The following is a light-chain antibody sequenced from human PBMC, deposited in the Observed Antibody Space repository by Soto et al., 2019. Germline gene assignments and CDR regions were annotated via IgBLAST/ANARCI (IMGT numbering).Light chain of an antibody. CDR1: QSVSSY. CDR2: DAS. Sequence: EIVLSQSPGTLSSSPGERATLSCRASQSVSSYLAWYQQKPGQAPRLLIYDASNRATGIPARFSGSGSGTDFTLTINSLEPEDFAVYYCQQRSNWPSITFGQGTRLEIK. CDR3: QQRSNWPSIT. V-gene: IGKV3-11*01. J-gene: IGKJ5*01.